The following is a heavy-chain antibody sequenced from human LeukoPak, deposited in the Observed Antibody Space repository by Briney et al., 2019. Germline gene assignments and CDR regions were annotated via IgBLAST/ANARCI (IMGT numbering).Heavy chain of an antibody. D-gene: IGHD6-19*01. J-gene: IGHJ4*02. Sequence: PGGSLRLSCAASGFTFSSYSMNWVRQAPGKGLEWVSSISSSSSYIYYADSVKGRFTISRDNAKNSLYLQMNSLRAEDTAAYYCARVGRGVSAVAPGDYWGQGTLVTVSS. CDR2: ISSSSSYI. V-gene: IGHV3-21*01. CDR3: ARVGRGVSAVAPGDY. CDR1: GFTFSSYS.